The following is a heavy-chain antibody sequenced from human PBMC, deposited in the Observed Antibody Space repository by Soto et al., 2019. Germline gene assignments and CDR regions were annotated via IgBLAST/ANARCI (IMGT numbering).Heavy chain of an antibody. CDR3: ATVAARDGFDI. CDR2: IAYGGST. V-gene: IGHV4-30-2*01. D-gene: IGHD6-6*01. CDR1: GGSINSRVYS. Sequence: QLQLQESGSGLVKPSQTLSLTCVVSGGSINSRVYSWSWIRQPPGKGLEWIGYIAYGGSTYYNPSLKSRVIISVDRSKNQFSLRLSSVTAADTAVYYCATVAARDGFDIWGQGTMVTVSS. J-gene: IGHJ3*02.